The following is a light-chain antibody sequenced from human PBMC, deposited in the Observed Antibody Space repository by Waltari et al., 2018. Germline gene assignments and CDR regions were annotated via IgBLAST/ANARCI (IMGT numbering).Light chain of an antibody. CDR3: CSFTSRSTWV. CDR2: DVS. Sequence: QSALTQPASVSGSPGQSITISCTGTSSDVGGYNYVPWYQQHPGKAPKLLIFDVSNRPSGVSNRFSGSKSGNTASLTISGLQAEDESDYYCCSFTSRSTWVFGGGTKLTVL. CDR1: SSDVGGYNY. V-gene: IGLV2-14*01. J-gene: IGLJ3*02.